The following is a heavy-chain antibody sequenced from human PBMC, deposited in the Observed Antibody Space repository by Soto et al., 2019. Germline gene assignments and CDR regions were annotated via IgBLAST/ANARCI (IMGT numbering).Heavy chain of an antibody. CDR3: ARDGGRVGGFDY. Sequence: ASETLSLTCSVSGGSISGNYWSWIRQPPGKGLEWIGYIHYSGTPNYNPSLRSRVTLSVDTSKNQFSLNLSSVTAADAAVYYCARDGGRVGGFDYWGQGTLVTVSS. D-gene: IGHD3-16*01. V-gene: IGHV4-59*01. CDR2: IHYSGTP. CDR1: GGSISGNY. J-gene: IGHJ4*02.